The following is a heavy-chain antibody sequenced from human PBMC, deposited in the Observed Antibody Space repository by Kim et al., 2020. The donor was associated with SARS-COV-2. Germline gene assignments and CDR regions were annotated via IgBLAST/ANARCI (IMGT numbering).Heavy chain of an antibody. Sequence: GGSLRLSCAASGFTVSSNYMSWVRQAPGKGLEWVSVIYSGGSTYYADSVKGRFTISRDNSKNTLYLQMNSLRAEDTAVYYCSRAGSSGYTGRYWYFDLWGRGTLVTVSS. J-gene: IGHJ2*01. D-gene: IGHD3-22*01. V-gene: IGHV3-53*01. CDR2: IYSGGST. CDR3: SRAGSSGYTGRYWYFDL. CDR1: GFTVSSNY.